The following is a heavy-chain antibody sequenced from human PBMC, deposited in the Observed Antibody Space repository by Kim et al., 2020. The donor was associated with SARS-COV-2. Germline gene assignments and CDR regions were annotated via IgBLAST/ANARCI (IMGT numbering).Heavy chain of an antibody. CDR1: GYTFTSYA. D-gene: IGHD3-10*01. CDR2: INAGNGNT. V-gene: IGHV1-3*01. Sequence: ASVKVSCKASGYTFTSYAMHWVRQAPGQRLEWMGWINAGNGNTKYSQKFQGRVTITRDTSASTAYMELSSLRSEDTAVYYCARDRMLWMVRGSGFAFDIWGQGTMVTVSS. J-gene: IGHJ3*02. CDR3: ARDRMLWMVRGSGFAFDI.